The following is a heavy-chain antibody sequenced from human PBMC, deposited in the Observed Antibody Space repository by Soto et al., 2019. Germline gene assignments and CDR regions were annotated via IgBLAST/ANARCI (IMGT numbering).Heavy chain of an antibody. V-gene: IGHV4-59*08. CDR1: GGSISSYY. Sequence: QVQLQESGPGLVKPSETLSLTCTVSGGSISSYYWSWIRQPPGKGLEWIGYIYYSGSTNYNPSLKSRVTISVDTSKNQFSLKLSSVTAADTAVYYCARHIFSRVATIDDWGQGTLVTVSS. D-gene: IGHD5-12*01. CDR2: IYYSGST. CDR3: ARHIFSRVATIDD. J-gene: IGHJ4*02.